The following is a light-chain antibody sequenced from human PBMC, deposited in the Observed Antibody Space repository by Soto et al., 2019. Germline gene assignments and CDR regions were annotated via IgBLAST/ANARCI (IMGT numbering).Light chain of an antibody. CDR1: QSLVSSDGNTY. V-gene: IGKV2D-30*01. CDR2: KVS. Sequence: DVVMTQSPLSLPVTLGQPASISCRSSQSLVSSDGNTYLNWFQQRPGQSPRRLIHKVSNCDAWVADIFSGSGSGTEFTLIISRVEAEDVGVYCCMQATLWPYTFREGTKLEIK. J-gene: IGKJ2*01. CDR3: MQATLWPYT.